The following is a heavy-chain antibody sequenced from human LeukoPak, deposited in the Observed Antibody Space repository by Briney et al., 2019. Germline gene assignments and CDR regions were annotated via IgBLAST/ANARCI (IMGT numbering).Heavy chain of an antibody. Sequence: GGSLRLSCAASGFTFSSYEMNWVRQAPGKGLEWVSYISSSGSTIYYADSVKGRFTISRDNAKNSLYLQMNRLRAEDTAVYYCASKALSSIAVLAQGRFMDVWGKGTTVTVSS. CDR2: ISSSGSTI. J-gene: IGHJ6*03. V-gene: IGHV3-48*03. CDR1: GFTFSSYE. CDR3: ASKALSSIAVLAQGRFMDV. D-gene: IGHD6-6*01.